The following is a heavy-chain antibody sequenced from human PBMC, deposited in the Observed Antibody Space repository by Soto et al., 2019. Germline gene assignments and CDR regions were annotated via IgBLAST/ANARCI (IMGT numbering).Heavy chain of an antibody. CDR3: ARCRYSSGSVFDY. V-gene: IGHV4-39*01. CDR2: IYYSGST. J-gene: IGHJ4*02. CDR1: GGSISSSNYY. Sequence: QLQLQESGPGLVKPSETLSLTCTVSGGSISSSNYYWGWIRQPPGKGLEWIGSIYYSGSTYYNPSLKSRVTISVDTSKNQFSLKLSSVTAADTAVYYCARCRYSSGSVFDYWGQGTLVIVSS. D-gene: IGHD6-19*01.